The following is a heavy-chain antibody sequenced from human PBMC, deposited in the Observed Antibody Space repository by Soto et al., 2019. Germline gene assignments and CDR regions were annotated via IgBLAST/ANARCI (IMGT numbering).Heavy chain of an antibody. CDR3: ARKKVTAIYYGMDV. CDR1: GGSFSGYY. J-gene: IGHJ6*02. V-gene: IGHV4-34*01. D-gene: IGHD2-21*02. Sequence: SETLSLTCAVYGGSFSGYYWSWIRQPPGKGLEWIGEINHSGSTNYNPSLKSRVTISVDTSKNQFSLKLSSVTAADTAVYYCARKKVTAIYYGMDVWGQGTTVTVYS. CDR2: INHSGST.